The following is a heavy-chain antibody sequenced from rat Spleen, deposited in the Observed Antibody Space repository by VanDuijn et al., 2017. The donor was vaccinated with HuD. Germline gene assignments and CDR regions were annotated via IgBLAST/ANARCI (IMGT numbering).Heavy chain of an antibody. CDR1: GFNFNDYW. J-gene: IGHJ2*01. V-gene: IGHV4-2*01. CDR3: ARRHYGYTDYFDY. D-gene: IGHD1-9*01. Sequence: EVKLVESGGGLVQPGRSLKLSCAASGFNFNDYWMGWVRQAPGKGLDWIGGINKDSSTINYTPSLKDKFTISRDNAQNTLYLQMSKLGSEDTAIYYCARRHYGYTDYFDYWGQGVMVTVSS. CDR2: INKDSSTI.